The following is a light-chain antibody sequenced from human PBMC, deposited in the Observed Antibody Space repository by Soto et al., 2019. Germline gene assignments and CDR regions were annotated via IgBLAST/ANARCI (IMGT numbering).Light chain of an antibody. CDR1: SSDVGGYNY. CDR3: NSYAGSNIYV. CDR2: EVT. V-gene: IGLV2-8*01. Sequence: ALTQPPSASGSPGQSVTISCTGTSSDVGGYNYVSWYQQRPGKAPQLILYEVTKRPSGVPGRFSGSKSGNTASLTVSGLQAEDEADYYCNSYAGSNIYVFGTGTKVT. J-gene: IGLJ1*01.